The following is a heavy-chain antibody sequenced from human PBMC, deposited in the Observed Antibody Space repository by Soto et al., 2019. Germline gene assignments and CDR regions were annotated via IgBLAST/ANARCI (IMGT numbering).Heavy chain of an antibody. V-gene: IGHV1-46*01. CDR3: AGGEEVAHLDD. D-gene: IGHD2-15*01. J-gene: IGHJ4*02. CDR2: INPSGGST. Sequence: ASLKVSCKASGYTFTSYYVHWVRRAPWQGLEWMGIINPSGGSTSYAQKVQGSVTMTRDTATSTVYMELSRIRAEDTAVYYWAGGEEVAHLDDRGRGTLVTVTS. CDR1: GYTFTSYY.